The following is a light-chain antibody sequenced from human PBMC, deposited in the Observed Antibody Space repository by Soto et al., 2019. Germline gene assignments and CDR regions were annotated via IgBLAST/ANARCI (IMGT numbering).Light chain of an antibody. V-gene: IGKV1-5*01. CDR3: QQYNDDSRT. J-gene: IGKJ1*01. CDR1: QSIRSW. CDR2: DAP. Sequence: DIQMTQSPSTQSASVGDRVIITCRASQSIRSWLAWYQQKPGKAPKLLIYDAPSLQSGVPSRFSGSGSGAEFTLTISGLQPDDVATYYCQQYNDDSRTFGQGTKVDIK.